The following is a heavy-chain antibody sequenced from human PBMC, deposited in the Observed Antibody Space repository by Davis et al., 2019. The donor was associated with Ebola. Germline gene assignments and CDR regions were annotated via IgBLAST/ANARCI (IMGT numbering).Heavy chain of an antibody. CDR3: GRDGCSSTSCSSGSAASFDP. D-gene: IGHD2-2*01. V-gene: IGHV3-30-3*01. J-gene: IGHJ5*02. CDR2: ISYDGSNK. CDR1: GFTFSSYA. Sequence: GESLKISCAASGFTFSSYAMHWVRQAPGKGLEWVAVISYDGSNKYYADSVKGRFTISRDNSKNTLYLQMNSLRAEDTAVYYCGRDGCSSTSCSSGSAASFDPWGQGTLVTVSS.